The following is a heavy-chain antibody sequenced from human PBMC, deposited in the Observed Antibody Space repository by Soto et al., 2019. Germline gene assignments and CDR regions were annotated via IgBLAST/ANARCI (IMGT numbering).Heavy chain of an antibody. CDR1: GFTFSNYG. D-gene: IGHD4-17*01. J-gene: IGHJ4*02. V-gene: IGHV3-21*01. Sequence: GGSLRLSCTASGFTFSNYGVNWVRQAPGKGLEWVSSIDISSNYIYYADSVKGRFTISRDNAKNSLYLKMNNLRAEDTAVYYCERIRSHYGNFDEFDSWGQGALVTVSS. CDR2: IDISSNYI. CDR3: ERIRSHYGNFDEFDS.